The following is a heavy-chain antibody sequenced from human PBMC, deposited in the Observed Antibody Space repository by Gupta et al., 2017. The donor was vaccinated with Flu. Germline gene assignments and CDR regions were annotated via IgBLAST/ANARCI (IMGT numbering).Heavy chain of an antibody. Sequence: EVQLVESGGGLVKPGGSLRLSCAVSGFTFSNGWMSWVRQAPGKGLEWVGRIKSKTDGGTTDYAAPVKGRFTISRDDSKNTLYLQMNSLETEDTAVYYCTTEYYYDSSGLFDYWGQGTLVTVSS. CDR2: IKSKTDGGTT. V-gene: IGHV3-15*01. J-gene: IGHJ4*02. CDR1: GFTFSNGW. CDR3: TTEYYYDSSGLFDY. D-gene: IGHD3-22*01.